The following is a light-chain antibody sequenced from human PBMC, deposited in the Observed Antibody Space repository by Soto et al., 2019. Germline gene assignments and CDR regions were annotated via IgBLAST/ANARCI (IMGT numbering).Light chain of an antibody. CDR2: YDD. CDR1: RSNIGNNA. CDR3: AAWDDSVNGPV. V-gene: IGLV1-36*01. J-gene: IGLJ3*02. Sequence: QAVVSQPPSMSEAPRQRVTISCSGSRSNIGNNAVNWYQQFPGKAPKLVIYYDDLLPSGVSDRFSGSKSGTSASLAISGLQSEDEADYYCAAWDDSVNGPVFGGGTKLTVL.